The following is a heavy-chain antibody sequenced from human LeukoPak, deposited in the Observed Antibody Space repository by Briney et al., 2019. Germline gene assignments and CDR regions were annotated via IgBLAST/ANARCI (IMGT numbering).Heavy chain of an antibody. CDR3: AKDFALLPSEYFQH. D-gene: IGHD2-15*01. CDR1: GFTFSSYA. CDR2: ISGSGGST. V-gene: IGHV3-23*01. Sequence: GGSPRLSCAASGFTFSSYAMSWVRQAPGKGLEWVSAISGSGGSTYYADSVKGRFTISRDNSKNTLYLQMNSLRAEDTAVYYCAKDFALLPSEYFQHWGQGTLVTVSS. J-gene: IGHJ1*01.